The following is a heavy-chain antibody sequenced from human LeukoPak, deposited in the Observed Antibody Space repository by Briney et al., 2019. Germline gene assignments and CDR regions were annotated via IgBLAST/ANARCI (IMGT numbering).Heavy chain of an antibody. CDR3: ARMPRVDYYYYYGMDV. J-gene: IGHJ6*02. V-gene: IGHV5-51*01. CDR1: GYIFTSYW. CDR2: IYPGDSDT. D-gene: IGHD2-2*01. Sequence: GESLKISCKGSGYIFTSYWIGWVRQMPGKGLEWMGIIYPGDSDTRYSPSFQGQVTISADKSISTAYLQWSSLKASDTAMYYCARMPRVDYYYYYGMDVWGQGTTVTVSS.